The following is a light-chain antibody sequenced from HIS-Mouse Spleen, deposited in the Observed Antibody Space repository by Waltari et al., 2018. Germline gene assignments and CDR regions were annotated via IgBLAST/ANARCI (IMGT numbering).Light chain of an antibody. Sequence: QSALTQPASVSGSPGQSITIPCTGTSSAVGSNNLVSWYQQHPGKAPKLMIYEGSKRPSGVSNRFSGSKSGNTASLTISGLQAEDEADYYCCSYAGSSPYVFGTGTKVTVL. CDR1: SSAVGSNNL. J-gene: IGLJ1*01. CDR3: CSYAGSSPYV. V-gene: IGLV2-23*01. CDR2: EGS.